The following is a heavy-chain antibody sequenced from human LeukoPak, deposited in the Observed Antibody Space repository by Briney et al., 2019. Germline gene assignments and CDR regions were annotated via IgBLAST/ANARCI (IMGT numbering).Heavy chain of an antibody. CDR3: ARGRDYHDTTGWAY. V-gene: IGHV4-59*01. CDR1: GGSLTNYY. D-gene: IGHD3-22*01. Sequence: PSETLSLTCAVSGGSLTNYYLTWIRQPPGKGLEWIGHIYYSGTTKYNPSLKSRATLSLDTSKKYFSLELTSVAAADTALYYCARGRDYHDTTGWAYWGQGTLVTVSS. CDR2: IYYSGTT. J-gene: IGHJ4*02.